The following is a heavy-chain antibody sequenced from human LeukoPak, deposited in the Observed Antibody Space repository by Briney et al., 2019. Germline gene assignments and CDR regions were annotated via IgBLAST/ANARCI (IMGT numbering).Heavy chain of an antibody. Sequence: PSETLSLTCTVSGGSVRSGNYYWSWIRQPPGKGLEWIGYIYYSGSTNYNPSLRSRVTISVDTSKNQFSLKLSSVTAADTAVYYCARGYYGSGSFFDYWGQGTLVTVSP. CDR1: GGSVRSGNYY. V-gene: IGHV4-61*01. J-gene: IGHJ4*02. D-gene: IGHD3-10*01. CDR3: ARGYYGSGSFFDY. CDR2: IYYSGST.